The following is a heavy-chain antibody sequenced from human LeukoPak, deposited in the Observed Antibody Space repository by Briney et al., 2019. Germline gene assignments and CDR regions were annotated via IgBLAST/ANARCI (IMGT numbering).Heavy chain of an antibody. CDR1: GFTFDDYA. CDR2: ISWDGGST. Sequence: GGSLRLSCAASGFTFDDYAMHWVRQAPGKVLEWVSLISWDGGSTYYADSVKGRFTISRDNSKNSLYLQMNSLRAEDTALYYCAILGDYYDSSGSTPRQEAFDIWGQGTMVTVSS. V-gene: IGHV3-43D*03. CDR3: AILGDYYDSSGSTPRQEAFDI. D-gene: IGHD3-22*01. J-gene: IGHJ3*02.